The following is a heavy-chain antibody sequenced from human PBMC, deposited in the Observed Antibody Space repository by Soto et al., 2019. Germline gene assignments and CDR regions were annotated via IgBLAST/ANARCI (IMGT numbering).Heavy chain of an antibody. CDR2: ISSGGST. Sequence: EMQLVESGGGLVQPGGSLRLSCAASGFTVSSLYMTWVRQAPGKGLQWVAVISSGGSTYYADSVKGRFTISRDNSKNTLYLEMNSLRAEDTAVYYCARDIFGGAYDFLHGGQGTLVTVSS. V-gene: IGHV3-66*01. J-gene: IGHJ4*02. CDR3: ARDIFGGAYDFLH. CDR1: GFTVSSLY. D-gene: IGHD3-3*01.